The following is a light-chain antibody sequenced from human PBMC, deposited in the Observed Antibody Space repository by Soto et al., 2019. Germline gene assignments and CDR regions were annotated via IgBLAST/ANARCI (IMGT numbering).Light chain of an antibody. V-gene: IGKV1-12*01. J-gene: IGKJ4*01. CDR2: AAS. Sequence: DIQMTQSPSTLSASVGDRVTITCRASQSISSWLAWYQQKPGNAPKLLIYAASSLQSGVPPRFSGSGSGTDFTLTISSLQPEDFATYFCLQANSFPLTFGGGTKVDNK. CDR1: QSISSW. CDR3: LQANSFPLT.